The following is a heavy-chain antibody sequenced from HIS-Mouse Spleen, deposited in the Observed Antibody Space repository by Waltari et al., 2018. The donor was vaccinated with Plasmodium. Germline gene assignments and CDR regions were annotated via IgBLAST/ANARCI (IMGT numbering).Heavy chain of an antibody. J-gene: IGHJ4*02. V-gene: IGHV3-21*01. CDR3: ARDRSAAALLGY. Sequence: EVQLVESGGGLVKPGGSLRLSCAASGFTFSSYSMNWVRQAPGKGLEWVSSISSSRSYIYYADSVKGRFTISRDNAKNSLYLKMNSLRAEDTAVYYCARDRSAAALLGYWGQGTLVTVSS. CDR2: ISSSRSYI. CDR1: GFTFSSYS. D-gene: IGHD6-13*01.